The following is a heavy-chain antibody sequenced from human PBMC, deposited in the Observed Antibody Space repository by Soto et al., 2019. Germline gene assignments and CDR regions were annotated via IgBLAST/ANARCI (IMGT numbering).Heavy chain of an antibody. CDR3: PKVRYAGNGPEAATYFDY. V-gene: IGHV3-30*18. Sequence: QVQLVESGGGVVQPGRSLRLSCAASGFIFSRYGMHWVRQAPGKGLAWVAVISYDGSNKYYADSVKGRFATSRDNSKNTLYLQMNRLRAEDTAVYYCPKVRYAGNGPEAATYFDYWGQGMLVTVSS. D-gene: IGHD6-13*01. CDR2: ISYDGSNK. CDR1: GFIFSRYG. J-gene: IGHJ4*02.